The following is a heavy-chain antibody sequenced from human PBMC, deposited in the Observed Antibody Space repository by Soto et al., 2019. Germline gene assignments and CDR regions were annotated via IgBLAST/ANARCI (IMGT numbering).Heavy chain of an antibody. J-gene: IGHJ4*02. Sequence: SETLSLTCAVYGGSFSCYYWSWIRQPPGKGQEWIGEIYHSGSTNYNPSLKSRVTISVDTSKNQFSLKLSSVTAADTAVYYCARTLGPTPADIVGVVAATSYFDFWGQGTLVTVSS. V-gene: IGHV4-34*01. CDR3: ARTLGPTPADIVGVVAATSYFDF. CDR2: IYHSGST. CDR1: GGSFSCYY. D-gene: IGHD2-15*01.